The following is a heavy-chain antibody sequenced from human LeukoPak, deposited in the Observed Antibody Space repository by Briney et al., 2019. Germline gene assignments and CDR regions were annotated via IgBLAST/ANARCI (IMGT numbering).Heavy chain of an antibody. D-gene: IGHD5-18*01. CDR2: INPSGGST. Sequence: GASVKVSCEASGYTVTSYYMHWVRQAPGQGLEWMGIINPSGGSTSYAQKFQGRVTMTRDTSTSTVYMELSSLRSEDTAVYYCARDGYSYGQGRYYYYYYMDVWGKGTTVTVSS. J-gene: IGHJ6*03. CDR1: GYTVTSYY. V-gene: IGHV1-46*01. CDR3: ARDGYSYGQGRYYYYYYMDV.